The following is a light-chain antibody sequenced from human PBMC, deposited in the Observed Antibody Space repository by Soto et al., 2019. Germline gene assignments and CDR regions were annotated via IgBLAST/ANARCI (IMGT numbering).Light chain of an antibody. CDR3: AAWDDTLHGVV. J-gene: IGLJ2*01. Sequence: QAVVTQPPSASGTPGRRVTISCSGSSSNIGSNPVNWYRQLPGTAPKLLIYNNDQRPSGVPDRFSGSRSGTSASLAISGLRSEDETDYYCAAWDDTLHGVVFGGGTQLTVL. V-gene: IGLV1-44*01. CDR2: NND. CDR1: SSNIGSNP.